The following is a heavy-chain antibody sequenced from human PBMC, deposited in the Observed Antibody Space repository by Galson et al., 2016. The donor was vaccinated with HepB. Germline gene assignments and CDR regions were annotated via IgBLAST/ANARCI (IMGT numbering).Heavy chain of an antibody. Sequence: SVKVSCKASGYTFPSYAINWVRQAPGQGLEWMGWINTNTGNPTYAKGFTGRFVFSLDRPATTAYLQISSLAASDTAGYYCARDRTRESWRSGSPVNWFDPWGQGTLVTVSS. CDR1: GYTFPSYA. J-gene: IGHJ5*02. CDR3: ARDRTRESWRSGSPVNWFDP. D-gene: IGHD3-10*01. V-gene: IGHV7-4-1*02. CDR2: INTNTGNP.